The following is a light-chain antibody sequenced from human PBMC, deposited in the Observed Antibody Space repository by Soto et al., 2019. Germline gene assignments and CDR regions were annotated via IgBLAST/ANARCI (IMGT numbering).Light chain of an antibody. CDR3: QHYNSYSA. CDR1: QSISSW. V-gene: IGKV1-5*03. CDR2: KAS. J-gene: IGKJ1*01. Sequence: DIQMTQSPSTLSASVGDRVTITCRASQSISSWLAWYQQKPGKAPTLLIYKASSLESGVPSRFSGSGSGTEFTLTISSLQPDDFANYYCQHYNSYSAFGQGTKVHIK.